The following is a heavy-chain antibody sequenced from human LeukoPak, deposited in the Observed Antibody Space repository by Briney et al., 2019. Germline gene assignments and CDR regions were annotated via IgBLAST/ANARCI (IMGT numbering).Heavy chain of an antibody. CDR1: GFTVSTTY. J-gene: IGHJ6*02. V-gene: IGHV3-66*01. D-gene: IGHD6-25*01. CDR3: ARGHGAYSSVPYRYYGMDV. CDR2: MYGGGST. Sequence: PGGSLRLSCAASGFTVSTTYMSWVRQAPGKGLEWVSVMYGGGSTYYADSVKGRFTISRDSPMNMVFLEMNSLRAEDTAVYYCARGHGAYSSVPYRYYGMDVWGQGTTVAVSS.